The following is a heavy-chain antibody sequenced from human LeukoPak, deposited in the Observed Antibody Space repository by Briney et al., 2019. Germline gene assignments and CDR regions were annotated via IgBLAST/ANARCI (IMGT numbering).Heavy chain of an antibody. J-gene: IGHJ4*02. CDR1: GFTFSTYA. D-gene: IGHD6-13*01. CDR3: AKGKLGSSWYGALFDY. V-gene: IGHV3-23*01. Sequence: GGSLRLSCAASGFTFSTYAMSWVRQAAGKGLEWVSLISGSGGGTYYADSVKGRFTISRDNSKNTLYLQLNSLRAEDTAVYYCAKGKLGSSWYGALFDYWGQGTLVTVSS. CDR2: ISGSGGGT.